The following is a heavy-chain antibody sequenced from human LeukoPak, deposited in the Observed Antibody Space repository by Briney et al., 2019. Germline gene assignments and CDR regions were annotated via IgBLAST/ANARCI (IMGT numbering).Heavy chain of an antibody. CDR2: IYYSGST. J-gene: IGHJ4*02. Sequence: SETLSLTCTVSGGSISSSSYYWGWIRQPPGKGLEWIGSIYYSGSTYYNPSLKSRVTISVDTSKNQFSLKLSSVTAADTAVYYCASWSAYYTAFDYWGQGTLVTVSS. CDR3: ASWSAYYTAFDY. CDR1: GGSISSSSYY. V-gene: IGHV4-39*01. D-gene: IGHD3-3*01.